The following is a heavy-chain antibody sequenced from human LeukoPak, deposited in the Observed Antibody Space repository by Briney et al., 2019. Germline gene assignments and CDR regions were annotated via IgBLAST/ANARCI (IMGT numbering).Heavy chain of an antibody. CDR3: ARGFNTAGEFDY. J-gene: IGHJ4*02. CDR2: INHSGST. D-gene: IGHD3-16*01. V-gene: IGHV4-34*01. CDR1: GGSFSGYY. Sequence: SETLSLTCAVYGGSFSGYYWSWIRQPPGKGLEWIGEINHSGSTNYNPSLKSRVTISVDTSKNQFSLKLSSVTAADTAVYYCARGFNTAGEFDYWGQGTLVTVSS.